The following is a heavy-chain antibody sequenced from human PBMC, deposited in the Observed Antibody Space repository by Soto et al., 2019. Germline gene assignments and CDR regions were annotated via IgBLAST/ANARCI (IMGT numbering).Heavy chain of an antibody. CDR1: GFSFSNYY. CDR2: VNSDESST. D-gene: IGHD3-22*01. V-gene: IGHV3-74*03. CDR3: AREGDGTTGYYQDY. Sequence: PWGSLRLSCAASGFSFSNYYMHWVRQAPGKGLVWVSRVNSDESSTTYADSVKGRFTISRDNAKKTLYLQMNSLRVEDTAVYYCAREGDGTTGYYQDYWGQGTLVTVSS. J-gene: IGHJ4*01.